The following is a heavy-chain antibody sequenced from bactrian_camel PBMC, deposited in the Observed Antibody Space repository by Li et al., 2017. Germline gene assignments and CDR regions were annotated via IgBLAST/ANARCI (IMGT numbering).Heavy chain of an antibody. CDR1: GATYSINY. V-gene: IGHV3S53*01. Sequence: QVQLVESGGGSVQAGGSLRLSCAASGATYSINYMGWFRQVPGKEREGVATIDGAGSTSYVDSVKGRFTLSKDNAKNTLYLQMNSLKPEDTAMYYCAQRRDFARACLWTKYPYWGRGTQVTV. J-gene: IGHJ4*01. D-gene: IGHD3*01. CDR3: AQRRDFARACLWTKYPY. CDR2: IDGAGST.